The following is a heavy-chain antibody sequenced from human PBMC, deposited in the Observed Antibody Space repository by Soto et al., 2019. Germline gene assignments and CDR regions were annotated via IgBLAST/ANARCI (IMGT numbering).Heavy chain of an antibody. CDR2: IYYTGST. V-gene: IGHV4-59*01. J-gene: IGHJ5*02. Sequence: QVQLQESGPGLVEASETLSLTCTVSGASISTYYWSWIRQPPGKGLEWIGYIYYTGSTNYNPSLTSRVTIPIDTTNNQVSLKLTSVTAADTAVYYCARNRLAYSSLDPWGQGTLVTVSS. CDR1: GASISTYY. D-gene: IGHD3-16*01. CDR3: ARNRLAYSSLDP.